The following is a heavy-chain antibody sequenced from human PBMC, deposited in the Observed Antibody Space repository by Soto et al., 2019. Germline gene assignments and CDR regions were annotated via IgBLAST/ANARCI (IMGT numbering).Heavy chain of an antibody. J-gene: IGHJ4*02. CDR3: ARGQVVAAQH. V-gene: IGHV4-39*07. D-gene: IGHD2-15*01. Sequence: SETLSLTCSVSGGSISSKSYSWGWIRQPPGEGLEWIGTFYYSGNTYYNPSLKSRVTISVDRSKNQFSLKLSSVTAADTAVYYCARGQVVAAQHWGQGTLVTVSS. CDR1: GGSISSKSYS. CDR2: FYYSGNT.